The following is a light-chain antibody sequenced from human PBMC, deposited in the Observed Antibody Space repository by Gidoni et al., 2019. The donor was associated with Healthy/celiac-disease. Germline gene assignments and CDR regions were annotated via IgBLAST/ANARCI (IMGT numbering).Light chain of an antibody. J-gene: IGKJ1*01. CDR2: SAS. Sequence: EIVLTQSPGTLSLSPGERATLSCRASQSVSSSYLAWYQQKPGQSPRLLFYSASRRATGIPDRFSGSGSGTDFTLTISRLEPEDFAVYYCQQYGSLPRTFXQXTKVEIK. V-gene: IGKV3-20*01. CDR1: QSVSSSY. CDR3: QQYGSLPRT.